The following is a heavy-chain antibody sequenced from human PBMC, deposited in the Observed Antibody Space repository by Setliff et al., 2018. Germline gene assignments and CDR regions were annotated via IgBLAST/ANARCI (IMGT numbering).Heavy chain of an antibody. D-gene: IGHD2-2*01. CDR1: PGSISRHY. J-gene: IGHJ5*02. V-gene: IGHV4-4*08. Sequence: PSETLSLTCTVSPGSISRHYWSWFRQAPGRGLEWIGYRHDNGERDYNPSLKSRVTISVDTSKNQFSLKLSSVTAADTAVYYCARGIGGYCSSMSCSNESWPWGQGTLVTVSS. CDR2: RHDNGER. CDR3: ARGIGGYCSSMSCSNESWP.